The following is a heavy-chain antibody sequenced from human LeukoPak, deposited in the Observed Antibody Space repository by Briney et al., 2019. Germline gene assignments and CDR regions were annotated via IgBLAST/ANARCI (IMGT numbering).Heavy chain of an antibody. CDR1: GGSISSSSYY. J-gene: IGHJ5*02. CDR3: ARHRRVNWFDP. V-gene: IGHV4-39*01. CDR2: IYYSGST. Sequence: SETLSLTCTVSGGSISSSSYYWGWIRQPPGKGLEWIGSIYYSGSTYYNPSLKSRVTISVDTSKNQFSLKLSSVTAADTAVHYCARHRRVNWFDPWGQGTLVTVSS. D-gene: IGHD6-13*01.